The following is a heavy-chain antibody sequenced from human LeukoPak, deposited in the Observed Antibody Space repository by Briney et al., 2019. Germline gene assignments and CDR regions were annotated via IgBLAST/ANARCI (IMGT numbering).Heavy chain of an antibody. CDR3: VKGRSGSSVRDAFDI. CDR1: GFTYSSFA. Sequence: GGSLRLSRSASGFTYSSFAMHWVRQAPAKRLEYVSAITSIGGSTYYADSVKGRFTISRDNSKNTLYLQMSSLRAEDTAVYYCVKGRSGSSVRDAFDIWGQGTMVTVSS. V-gene: IGHV3-64D*06. CDR2: ITSIGGST. J-gene: IGHJ3*02. D-gene: IGHD1-26*01.